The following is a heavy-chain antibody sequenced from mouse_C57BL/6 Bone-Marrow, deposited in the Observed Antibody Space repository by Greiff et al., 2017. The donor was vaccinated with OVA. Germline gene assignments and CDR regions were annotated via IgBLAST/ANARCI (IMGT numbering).Heavy chain of an antibody. V-gene: IGHV1-37*01. J-gene: IGHJ4*01. CDR3: ARNYGSSLYAMDY. Sequence: VQLKDSGPELVKPGASVKISCKASGYSFTGYFMNWVKQSHGKSLEWIGRINPYNGDTFYNQKFKGKATLTVDKSSSTANMELMSLTSEDFAVYYCARNYGSSLYAMDYWGQGTSVTVSS. CDR2: INPYNGDT. CDR1: GYSFTGYF. D-gene: IGHD1-1*01.